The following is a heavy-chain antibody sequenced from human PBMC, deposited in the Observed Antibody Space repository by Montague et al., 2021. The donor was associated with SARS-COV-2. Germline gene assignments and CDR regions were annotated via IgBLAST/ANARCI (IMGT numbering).Heavy chain of an antibody. CDR1: GLTFSSYS. CDR2: ITSSSDYI. CDR3: ARGEMATISESFDL. D-gene: IGHD5-24*01. J-gene: IGHJ3*01. V-gene: IGHV3-21*01. Sequence: SLRLSCAASGLTFSSYSMVWVRQAPGKGLEWVSSITSSSDYIHYAVSVKGRFTISRDNDRNSLYLLMNSLRAEDTAVYYCARGEMATISESFDLWGQGTMCPVSS.